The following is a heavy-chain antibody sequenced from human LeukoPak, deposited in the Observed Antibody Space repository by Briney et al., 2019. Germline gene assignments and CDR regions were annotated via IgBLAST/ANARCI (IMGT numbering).Heavy chain of an antibody. CDR2: MRLAGSVT. CDR3: VIDRGAR. CDR1: ASTFSRSY. J-gene: IGHJ4*02. V-gene: IGHV3-7*01. Sequence: GGSLRLSCAASASTFSRSYMGWVRQAPGKGLEWVALMRLAGSVTYYVESVKGRFTISRDNTNNLLYLHMCNLRAEGTAVFYCVIDRGARWGQGTLVTVSS.